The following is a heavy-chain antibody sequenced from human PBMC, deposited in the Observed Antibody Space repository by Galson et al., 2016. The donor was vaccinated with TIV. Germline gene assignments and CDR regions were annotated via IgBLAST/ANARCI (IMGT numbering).Heavy chain of an antibody. CDR1: GITVTANY. CDR2: IYSGGET. Sequence: SLRLSCAASGITVTANYTTWVRQAPGGGLEWVSTIYSGGETFYAASVKGRFTISRDASKNTLHLQMNSLRPEDTAVYYCARDRYFDASGYYYYYYGMDVWGQGTTVTVSS. J-gene: IGHJ6*02. CDR3: ARDRYFDASGYYYYYYGMDV. V-gene: IGHV3-66*02. D-gene: IGHD3-22*01.